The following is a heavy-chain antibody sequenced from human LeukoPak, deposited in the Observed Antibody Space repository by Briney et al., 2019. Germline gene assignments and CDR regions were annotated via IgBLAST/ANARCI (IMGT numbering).Heavy chain of an antibody. J-gene: IGHJ4*02. Sequence: ASVKVSCKASGGTFSSYAISWVRQAPGQGLEWMGGIIPIFGTANYAQKFQGRVTITADESTSTAYMELSSLRSEDTAVYYCARGRDDSSGYYSSFYFDYWGQGTLVTVSS. D-gene: IGHD3-22*01. V-gene: IGHV1-69*13. CDR3: ARGRDDSSGYYSSFYFDY. CDR2: IIPIFGTA. CDR1: GGTFSSYA.